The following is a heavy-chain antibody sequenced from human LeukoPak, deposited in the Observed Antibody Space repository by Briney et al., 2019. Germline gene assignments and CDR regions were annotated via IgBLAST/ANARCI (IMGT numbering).Heavy chain of an antibody. Sequence: PGGSLRLSCAASGFTFSSYAMTWVRQAPGKGLEWVSAISGSGGTTFYADSVKGRFTISRDNSKNTLYLQMNTLTAEDTAVYYCAKDRTRGNAANDAFDIWGQGTMVTVSP. CDR3: AKDRTRGNAANDAFDI. CDR1: GFTFSSYA. V-gene: IGHV3-23*01. CDR2: ISGSGGTT. D-gene: IGHD3-10*01. J-gene: IGHJ3*02.